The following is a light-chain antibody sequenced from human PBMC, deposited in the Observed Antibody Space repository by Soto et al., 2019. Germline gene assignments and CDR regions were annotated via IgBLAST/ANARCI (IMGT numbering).Light chain of an antibody. CDR1: QSVSSSY. Sequence: EIEVSPSPGTLSLSPGERAPLSCRASQSVSSSYLAWYQQKPGQAPRLLIYDASNRATGIPARFSGSGSGTDFTLTISSLEPEDIAAYYCHPRSKWPPFGQGTRLEI. CDR3: HPRSKWPP. V-gene: IGKV3-11*01. J-gene: IGKJ5*01. CDR2: DAS.